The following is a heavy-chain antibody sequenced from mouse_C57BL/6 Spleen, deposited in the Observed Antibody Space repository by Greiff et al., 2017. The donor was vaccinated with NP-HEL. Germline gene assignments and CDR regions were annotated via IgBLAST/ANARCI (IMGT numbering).Heavy chain of an antibody. V-gene: IGHV1-72*01. Sequence: QVHVKQPGAELVKPGASVKLSCKASGYTFTSYWMHWVKQRPGRGLEWIGRIDPNSGGTKYNEKFKSKATLTVDKPSSTAYMQLSSLTSEDSAVYYCARDRWLPPTRYFDVWGTGTTVTVSS. J-gene: IGHJ1*03. D-gene: IGHD2-3*01. CDR3: ARDRWLPPTRYFDV. CDR2: IDPNSGGT. CDR1: GYTFTSYW.